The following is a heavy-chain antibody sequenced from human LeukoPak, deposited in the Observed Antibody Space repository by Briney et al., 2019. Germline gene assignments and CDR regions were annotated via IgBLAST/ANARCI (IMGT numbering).Heavy chain of an antibody. CDR3: VKDDGWVQYAN. J-gene: IGHJ4*02. CDR1: GFIFSHHG. D-gene: IGHD5-24*01. V-gene: IGHV3-23*01. CDR2: IRTDGVTT. Sequence: GGTLRLSCAASGFIFSHHGMNWVRQAPGKGLEWVSGIRTDGVTTYYADSVKGRFIISRDNSKNTVYLQMDSLSAEDAAVYYCVKDDGWVQYANWGQGTLVTVSS.